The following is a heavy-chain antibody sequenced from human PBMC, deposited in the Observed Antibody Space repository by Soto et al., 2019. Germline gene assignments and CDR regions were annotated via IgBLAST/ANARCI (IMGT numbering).Heavy chain of an antibody. CDR3: ARRGLATNYYYYYYMDV. V-gene: IGHV4-34*01. CDR2: INHSGST. CDR1: GGSFSGYY. D-gene: IGHD3-10*01. J-gene: IGHJ6*03. Sequence: SETLSLTCAVYGGSFSGYYWSWIRQPPGKGLEWIGEINHSGSTNYNPSLKSRVTISVDTSKNQFSLKLSSVTAADTAVYYCARRGLATNYYYYYYMDVWGKGTTVTVS.